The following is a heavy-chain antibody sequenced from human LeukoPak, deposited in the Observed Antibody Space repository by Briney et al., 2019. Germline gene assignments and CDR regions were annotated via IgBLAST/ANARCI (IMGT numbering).Heavy chain of an antibody. V-gene: IGHV1-69*13. D-gene: IGHD2-2*02. CDR3: ARVGACSSTSCYKSGYYYYYMDV. CDR2: IIPIFGTA. CDR1: GGTFSSYA. J-gene: IGHJ6*03. Sequence: ASVKVSCKASGGTFSSYAISWVRQAPGQGLEWMGGIIPIFGTANYAQKFQGRVTITADESTSTAYMELSSLRSEDTAVYYCARVGACSSTSCYKSGYYYYYMDVWGKGTTVTVSS.